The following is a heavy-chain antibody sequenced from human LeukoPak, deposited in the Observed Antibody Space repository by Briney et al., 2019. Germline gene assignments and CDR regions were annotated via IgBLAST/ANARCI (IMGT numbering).Heavy chain of an antibody. Sequence: GGSLRLSCAASGFTFSSYWMSWVRQAPGKGLEWVSAISGSGDNTYYADSVKGRFTISRDNSKNTLYLQMNSLRAEDTALYYCAKGNYYGSSGLGSTSFDYWGQGTLVTVSS. V-gene: IGHV3-23*01. D-gene: IGHD3-10*01. CDR3: AKGNYYGSSGLGSTSFDY. CDR1: GFTFSSYW. J-gene: IGHJ4*02. CDR2: ISGSGDNT.